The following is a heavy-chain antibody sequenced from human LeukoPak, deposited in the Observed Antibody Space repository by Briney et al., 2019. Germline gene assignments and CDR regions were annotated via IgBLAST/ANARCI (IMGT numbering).Heavy chain of an antibody. J-gene: IGHJ4*02. D-gene: IGHD3-22*01. Sequence: GGSLRLSCAASGFTFSNAWMRGVRQAPGKGVGWGSAISGSGGSRYYADSVKGGFTISRDNSKNTLYLQINRLRAEDTAVYYCAKSNRITMIVVVITAFDYWGQGTLVTVSS. CDR2: ISGSGGSR. CDR1: GFTFSNAW. V-gene: IGHV3-23*01. CDR3: AKSNRITMIVVVITAFDY.